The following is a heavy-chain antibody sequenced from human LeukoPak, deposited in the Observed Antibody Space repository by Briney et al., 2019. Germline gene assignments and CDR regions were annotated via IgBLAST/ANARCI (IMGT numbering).Heavy chain of an antibody. CDR2: IYHSGST. J-gene: IGHJ3*02. Sequence: SGTLSHTCAVSGGSISSSNWWSWVRQPPGKGLEWVGEIYHSGSTNYNPSLKSRVTISVDKSKNQFSLKLSCVTAADTAVYYCARGPPIPNTITMIVVVITGTDAFDIWGQGTMVTVSS. D-gene: IGHD3-22*01. CDR3: ARGPPIPNTITMIVVVITGTDAFDI. V-gene: IGHV4-4*02. CDR1: GGSISSSNW.